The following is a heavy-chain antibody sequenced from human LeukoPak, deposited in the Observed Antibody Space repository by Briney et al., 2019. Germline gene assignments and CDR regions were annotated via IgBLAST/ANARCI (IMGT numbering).Heavy chain of an antibody. CDR1: GFTFSSYS. CDR2: ISSSSSYI. J-gene: IGHJ4*02. CDR3: ARDPTSSSWHYFDY. Sequence: GGSLRLSCAASGFTFSSYSMNWARQAPGKGLEWVSSISSSSSYIYYADSVKGRFTISRDNAKNSLYLQMNSLRAEDTAVYYCARDPTSSSWHYFDYWGQGTLVTVSS. V-gene: IGHV3-21*01. D-gene: IGHD6-13*01.